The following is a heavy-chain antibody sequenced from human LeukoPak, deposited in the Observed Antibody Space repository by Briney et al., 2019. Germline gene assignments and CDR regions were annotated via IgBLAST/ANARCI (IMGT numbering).Heavy chain of an antibody. Sequence: GGSLRLSCAASGFTFSNAWMNWVRQAPGKGLEWVANIKPGGNEKYYVDSVKGRFTISRDNAKNSLYLQMNSLRAEDTAVYYCARDYPRYYYYGMDVWGQGTTVTVSS. V-gene: IGHV3-7*01. CDR1: GFTFSNAW. CDR2: IKPGGNEK. J-gene: IGHJ6*02. CDR3: ARDYPRYYYYGMDV.